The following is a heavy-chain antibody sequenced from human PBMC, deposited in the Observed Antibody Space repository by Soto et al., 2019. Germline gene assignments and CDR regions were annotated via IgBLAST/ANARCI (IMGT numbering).Heavy chain of an antibody. V-gene: IGHV4-59*01. CDR1: GGSISSYY. CDR3: ARGDYGDYGDAFDI. D-gene: IGHD4-17*01. CDR2: IYYSGST. J-gene: IGHJ3*02. Sequence: SETLSLTCSVSGGSISSYYWNWIRQPPGKGLEWIAYIYYSGSTKYNPSLKSRVTISVDTSKNQFSLKLSSVTAADTAVYYCARGDYGDYGDAFDIWGQGTMVTVSS.